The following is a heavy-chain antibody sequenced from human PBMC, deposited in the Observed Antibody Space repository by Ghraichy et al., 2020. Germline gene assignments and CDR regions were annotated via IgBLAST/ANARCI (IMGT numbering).Heavy chain of an antibody. CDR3: ARGGSYYDFWSGYYRY. D-gene: IGHD3-3*01. CDR2: IYHSGST. V-gene: IGHV4-4*02. J-gene: IGHJ4*02. Sequence: SETLSLTCAVSGGSISSSNWWSWVRQPPGKGLEWIGEIYHSGSTNYNPSLKSRVTISVDKSKNQFSLKLSSVTAADTAVYYCARGGSYYDFWSGYYRYWGQGTLVTVSS. CDR1: GGSISSSNW.